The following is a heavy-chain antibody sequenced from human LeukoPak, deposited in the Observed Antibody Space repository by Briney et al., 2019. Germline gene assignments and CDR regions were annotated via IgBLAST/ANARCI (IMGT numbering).Heavy chain of an antibody. CDR1: GDTFIRYG. CDR3: ARANNWNYALGY. J-gene: IGHJ4*02. Sequence: ASVKVSCKASGDTFIRYGISWVRQAPGQGLEWMGWISTGNGNTNYGQKFQGRVTMTTDTFTGTAYMELRSLRSDDTAMYYCARANNWNYALGYWGQGTLVTVSS. D-gene: IGHD1-7*01. CDR2: ISTGNGNT. V-gene: IGHV1-18*01.